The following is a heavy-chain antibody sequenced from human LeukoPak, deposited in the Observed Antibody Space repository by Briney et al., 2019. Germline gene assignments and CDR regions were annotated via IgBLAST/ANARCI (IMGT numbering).Heavy chain of an antibody. D-gene: IGHD1-1*01. CDR2: ISGSSGGT. CDR1: GFPFSSYG. J-gene: IGHJ4*02. Sequence: PGGSLRLSCAASGFPFSSYGMSWVRQAPGKGLEWVSSISGSSGGTYYADSVKGRFTISRDNSKDTLYLQMNSLRAEDTAVYYCAKEGRGNAVDYWGQGTLVTVSS. CDR3: AKEGRGNAVDY. V-gene: IGHV3-23*01.